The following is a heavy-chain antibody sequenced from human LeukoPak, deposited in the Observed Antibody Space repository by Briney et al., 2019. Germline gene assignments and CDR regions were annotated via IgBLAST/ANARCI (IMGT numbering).Heavy chain of an antibody. CDR3: ARDLSLSIVGATTHDY. J-gene: IGHJ4*02. D-gene: IGHD1-26*01. CDR1: GFTFSSYS. CDR2: ISSSSSYI. V-gene: IGHV3-21*01. Sequence: GGSLRLSSAASGFTFSSYSMNWVRQAPGKGLEWVSSISSSSSYIYYADSVKGRFTISRDNAKNSLYLQMNSLRAEDTAVYYCARDLSLSIVGATTHDYWGQGTLVTVSS.